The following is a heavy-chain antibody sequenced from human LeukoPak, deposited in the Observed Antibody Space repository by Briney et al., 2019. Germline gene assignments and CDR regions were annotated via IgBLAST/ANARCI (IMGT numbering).Heavy chain of an antibody. CDR2: ISSSGSTI. CDR1: GFTFSDYY. D-gene: IGHD4-17*01. J-gene: IGHJ4*02. Sequence: GGSLRLSCAASGFTFSDYYMSWIRQAPGMGLEWVSYISSSGSTIYYADSVKGRFTISRDNAKNSLYLQMNSLRAEDTAVYYCARETYDYGDSFDYWGQGTLVTVSS. CDR3: ARETYDYGDSFDY. V-gene: IGHV3-11*01.